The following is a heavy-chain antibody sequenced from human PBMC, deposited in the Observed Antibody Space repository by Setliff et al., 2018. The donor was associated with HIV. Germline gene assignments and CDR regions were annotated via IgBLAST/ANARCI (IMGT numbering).Heavy chain of an antibody. Sequence: SETLSLTCTVSGGSISGQYWSWFRQPPGRNMEWNASIYSSGTTNYNPSLRSRVIISVDTPRNQFSMRVTSVTAADTATYYCAKTNIPMPRSGTRIESWGPGRLVTVSS. CDR2: IYSSGTT. CDR3: AKTNIPMPRSGTRIES. CDR1: GGSISGQY. J-gene: IGHJ4*02. D-gene: IGHD2-2*02. V-gene: IGHV4-59*11.